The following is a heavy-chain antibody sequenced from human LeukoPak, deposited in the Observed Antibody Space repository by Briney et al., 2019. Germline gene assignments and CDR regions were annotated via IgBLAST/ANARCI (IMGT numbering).Heavy chain of an antibody. Sequence: SVRVSCKASGGTFSSYAISWVRQAPGQGLEWMGRIIPILGIANYAQKFQGRVTITADKSTSTAYMELSSLRSEDTAVYYCAREGGSGSYHDQTLDYWGQGTLVTVSS. J-gene: IGHJ4*02. CDR2: IIPILGIA. CDR1: GGTFSSYA. V-gene: IGHV1-69*04. D-gene: IGHD3-10*01. CDR3: AREGGSGSYHDQTLDY.